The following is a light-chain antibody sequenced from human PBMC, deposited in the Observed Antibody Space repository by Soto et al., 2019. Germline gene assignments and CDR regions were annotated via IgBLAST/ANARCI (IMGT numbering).Light chain of an antibody. CDR1: QSIDTY. CDR2: GAS. Sequence: EIVLTQSPATLSVSPGERATLSCRASQSIDTYLAWYQQKPGQAPRPLIYGASNSATGIPARFSGSGSGTEFTLTISSLQSEDFSVYYCQQYDHWPRGTFGQGTKLEI. CDR3: QQYDHWPRGT. J-gene: IGKJ2*01. V-gene: IGKV3-15*01.